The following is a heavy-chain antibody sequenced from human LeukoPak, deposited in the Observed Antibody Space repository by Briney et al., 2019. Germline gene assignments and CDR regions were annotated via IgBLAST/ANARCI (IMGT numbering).Heavy chain of an antibody. D-gene: IGHD3-9*01. J-gene: IGHJ4*02. Sequence: GSSVKVSCKASGGTFSSYAISWVRQAPGQGLEWMGGIIPIFGTANYAQKFQGRVTITADKSTSTAYMELSSLRSDDTAVFYCARVDILTGYYFFDSWGQGTLVTVSS. CDR1: GGTFSSYA. V-gene: IGHV1-69*06. CDR3: ARVDILTGYYFFDS. CDR2: IIPIFGTA.